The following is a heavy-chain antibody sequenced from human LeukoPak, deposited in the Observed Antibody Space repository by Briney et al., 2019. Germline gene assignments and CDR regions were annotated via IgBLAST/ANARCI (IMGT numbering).Heavy chain of an antibody. CDR2: ISAYNGNT. V-gene: IGHV1-18*01. CDR1: GYTFTSYG. CDR3: ARASNYDFWSGYRYYYYGMDV. D-gene: IGHD3-3*01. J-gene: IGHJ6*02. Sequence: ASVKVSCKASGYTFTSYGISWVRQAPGQGLEWMGWISAYNGNTNYAQKLQGRVTMTTDTSTSTAYMELRSPRSDDTAVYYCARASNYDFWSGYRYYYYGMDVWGQGTTVTVSS.